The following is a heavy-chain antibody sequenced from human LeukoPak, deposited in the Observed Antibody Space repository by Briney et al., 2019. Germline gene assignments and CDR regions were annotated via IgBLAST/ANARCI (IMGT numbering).Heavy chain of an antibody. V-gene: IGHV1-46*01. CDR2: IKVYGDTT. J-gene: IGHJ4*02. D-gene: IGHD1-1*01. Sequence: ASVKVSCKASGNTFTSFHIHWVRQAPGQGLEYMGIIKVYGDTTIYAQRFQGRIIMTRDTSTSTVYMELSSLNSEDTAVYYCARESPSTFYFDYWGQGTLVTVSS. CDR1: GNTFTSFH. CDR3: ARESPSTFYFDY.